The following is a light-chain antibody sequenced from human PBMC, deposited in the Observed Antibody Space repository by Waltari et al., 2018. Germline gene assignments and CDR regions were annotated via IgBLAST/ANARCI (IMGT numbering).Light chain of an antibody. CDR1: QSINNY. CDR2: DAS. J-gene: IGKJ2*01. Sequence: ETVLTQSPATLSLSPGEPVTLSCWASQSINNYLAWYQQRPGQAPRLLIYDASTRATGIPARFSGSGSGTDFTLTISSLEPEDFAVYYCQQRANWPPYTFGQGTKLEI. CDR3: QQRANWPPYT. V-gene: IGKV3-11*01.